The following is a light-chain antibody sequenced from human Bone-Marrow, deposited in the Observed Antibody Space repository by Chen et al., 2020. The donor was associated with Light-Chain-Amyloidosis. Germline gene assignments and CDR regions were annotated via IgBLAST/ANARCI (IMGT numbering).Light chain of an antibody. J-gene: IGLJ3*02. CDR1: SSNVGGIT. CDR2: SNN. V-gene: IGLV1-44*01. Sequence: QSVLTQPPSASGTLGQRVTISCSGNSSNVGGITVNWYQQVPGTAPNLRIYSNNKRPSGVPDRFSGSKSGTSASLAISGLQSEDEADYYCAHWDDSMMGRLFGGGTKLTVL. CDR3: AHWDDSMMGRL.